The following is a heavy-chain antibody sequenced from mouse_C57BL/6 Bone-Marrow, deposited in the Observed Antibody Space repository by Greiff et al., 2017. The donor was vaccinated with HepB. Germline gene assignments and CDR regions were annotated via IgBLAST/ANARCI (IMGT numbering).Heavy chain of an antibody. CDR3: ARDDGKGWYFDV. Sequence: EVKLMESGPELVKPGASVKIPCKASGYTFTDYNMDWVKQSHGKSLEWIGDINPNNGGTIYNQKFKGKATLTVDKSSSTAYMELRSLTSEDTAVYYCARDDGKGWYFDVWGTGTTVTVSS. V-gene: IGHV1-18*01. CDR2: INPNNGGT. CDR1: GYTFTDYN. J-gene: IGHJ1*03. D-gene: IGHD2-3*01.